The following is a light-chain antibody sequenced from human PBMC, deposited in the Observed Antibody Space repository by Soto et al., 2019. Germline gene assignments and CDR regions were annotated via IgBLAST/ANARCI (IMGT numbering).Light chain of an antibody. J-gene: IGKJ2*01. Sequence: EIVLTQSPGTLSLSPGESATLSCRASQSLNSNFLAWYQQKPGQAPRLLVYAASSRATGIPDRFSGSASGTFFTLTISRLEPEDFAVYYCQQYDTSPPRYTFGQGTKLEIK. CDR2: AAS. CDR1: QSLNSNF. V-gene: IGKV3-20*01. CDR3: QQYDTSPPRYT.